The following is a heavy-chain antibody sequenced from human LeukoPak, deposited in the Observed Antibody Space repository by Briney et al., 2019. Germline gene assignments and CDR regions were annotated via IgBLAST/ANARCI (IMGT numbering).Heavy chain of an antibody. CDR2: IHSSGST. D-gene: IGHD6-13*01. CDR3: ARRSAGIAGGPGFDP. CDR1: GGSINSFY. V-gene: IGHV4-4*09. J-gene: IGHJ5*02. Sequence: SETLSLTCTVSGGSINSFYWSWIRQPPGKGLEWIGYIHSSGSTNYNPSLKSRVTISVDTSKNQVSLRLGSVTAADTAVYYCARRSAGIAGGPGFDPWGQGTLVTVSS.